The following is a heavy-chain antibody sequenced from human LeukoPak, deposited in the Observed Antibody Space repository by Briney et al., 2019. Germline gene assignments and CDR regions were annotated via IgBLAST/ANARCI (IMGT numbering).Heavy chain of an antibody. CDR2: INPSGGSA. D-gene: IGHD3-10*01. Sequence: ASVKVSCNTSGYTFASYYIHWVRQAPGQGPEWMGIINPSGGSAGYAQNFQGRVTMTRDTSTSTVYMELSSLRSEDTAVYYCARGMVRGVISGSFDYWGQGTPVTVSS. CDR3: ARGMVRGVISGSFDY. CDR1: GYTFASYY. V-gene: IGHV1-46*01. J-gene: IGHJ4*02.